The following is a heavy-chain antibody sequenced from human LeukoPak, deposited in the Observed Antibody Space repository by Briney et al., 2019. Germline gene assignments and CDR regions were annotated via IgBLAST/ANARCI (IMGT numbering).Heavy chain of an antibody. Sequence: GGSLRLSCATSGFTFSNAWMSWVRQAPGKGLEWVGRIKSNTDGGTTDYAAPVKGRFTISRDDSKNTLYLQMNSLKTEDTAVYYCTTDLVVVVAASGYWGQGTLVTVSS. CDR2: IKSNTDGGTT. D-gene: IGHD2-15*01. CDR3: TTDLVVVVAASGY. J-gene: IGHJ4*02. CDR1: GFTFSNAW. V-gene: IGHV3-15*01.